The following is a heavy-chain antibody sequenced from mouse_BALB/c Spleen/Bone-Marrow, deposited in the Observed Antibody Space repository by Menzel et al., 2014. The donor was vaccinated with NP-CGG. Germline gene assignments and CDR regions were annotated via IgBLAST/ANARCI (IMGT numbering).Heavy chain of an antibody. V-gene: IGHV1-9*01. D-gene: IGHD2-10*01. CDR2: ILPGSGST. CDR1: GYRFSSFW. J-gene: IGHJ2*01. CDR3: AREGAFYGNPFDF. Sequence: LVESGASVKISCRATGYRFSSFWMEWIKQRPGHGLEWIGKILPGSGSTNYNEKFKGKATLSADTSSNTAYMQLSSLTSEDSAVYFCAREGAFYGNPFDFWGQGTTLTVSS.